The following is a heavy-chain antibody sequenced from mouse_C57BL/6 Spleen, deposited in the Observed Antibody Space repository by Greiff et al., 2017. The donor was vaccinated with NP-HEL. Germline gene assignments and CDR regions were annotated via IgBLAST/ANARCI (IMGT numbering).Heavy chain of an antibody. J-gene: IGHJ4*01. D-gene: IGHD1-1*01. CDR2: IDPSDSYT. CDR1: GYTFTSYW. CDR3: ARSRYYGSSSTMDY. V-gene: IGHV1-69*01. Sequence: VQLQQPGAELVMPGASVKLSCKASGYTFTSYWMHWVKQRPGQGLEWIGEIDPSDSYTNYNQKFKGKSTLTVDKSSSTAYMQLSSLTSEDSAVYYCARSRYYGSSSTMDYWGQGTSVTVSS.